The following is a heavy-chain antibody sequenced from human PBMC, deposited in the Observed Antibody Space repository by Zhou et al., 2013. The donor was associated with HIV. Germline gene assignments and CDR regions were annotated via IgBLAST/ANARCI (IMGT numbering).Heavy chain of an antibody. Sequence: QVQLVQSGAEVRKPGSSVKVSCKASGGPFNSNIINWVRQAPGQGLEWMGRITPLLGTTSYAQKFQGRVTITADKSTTTSYMDLSSLRSDDTAVYYCAIKQTADRGWFDPWGQGTQVIVSS. CDR3: AIKQTADRGWFDP. V-gene: IGHV1-69*08. J-gene: IGHJ5*02. CDR1: GGPFNSNI. D-gene: IGHD2-21*02. CDR2: ITPLLGTT.